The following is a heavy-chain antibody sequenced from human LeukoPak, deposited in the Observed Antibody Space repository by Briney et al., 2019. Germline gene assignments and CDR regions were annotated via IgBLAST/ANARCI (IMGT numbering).Heavy chain of an antibody. CDR2: INPNSGGT. CDR1: GYTFTGYF. V-gene: IGHV1-2*02. CDR3: ARLRSPGDFDY. J-gene: IGHJ4*02. D-gene: IGHD1-26*01. Sequence: ASVKVSCKASGYTFTGYFMHWVRQAPGQGLEWMGWINPNSGGTNYAQKFQDRVTMTRDTSISTAYMELSRLRSDDTAVYYCARLRSPGDFDYWGQGTLVTVSS.